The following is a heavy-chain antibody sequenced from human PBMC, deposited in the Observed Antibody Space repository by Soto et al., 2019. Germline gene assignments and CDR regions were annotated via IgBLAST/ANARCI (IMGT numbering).Heavy chain of an antibody. J-gene: IGHJ4*02. CDR2: IKGDGSEK. CDR1: GVTFSVPW. V-gene: IGHV3-7*04. CDR3: GRGDCFLTNN. Sequence: EVQLVESGGDLVQPGGSLRLSCAASGVTFSVPWMTWVRQATGKGLEWVATIKGDGSEKHSVDSVRGRLTISRDNAKNSVNPQMNSLRVDDTAVYYCGRGDCFLTNNWGQGTLVTVSS. D-gene: IGHD2-21*01.